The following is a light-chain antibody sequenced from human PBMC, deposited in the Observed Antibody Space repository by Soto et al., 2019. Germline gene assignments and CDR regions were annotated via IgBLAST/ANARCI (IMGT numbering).Light chain of an antibody. Sequence: DIQMTQSPSSLSASVGDRVTITCQARQDISNYLNWYQQKPGKAPKLLIYDASNLETGVPSRFSGSGSGTDFTFTITSLQPEEFASYYCHQYDNLPYTFGQGTKLEIK. CDR3: HQYDNLPYT. CDR1: QDISNY. V-gene: IGKV1-33*01. CDR2: DAS. J-gene: IGKJ2*01.